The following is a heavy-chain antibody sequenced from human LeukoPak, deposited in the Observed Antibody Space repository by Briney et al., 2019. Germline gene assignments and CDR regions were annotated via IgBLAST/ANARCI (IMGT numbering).Heavy chain of an antibody. Sequence: KPGGSLRLSCAASGFNFSTYTMNWVRQAPGKGLEWISSISGSGSHIYYADSVKGRLIISRDNAKNSLFLEMNGLRVEDTAIYYCAKDRSSDWHRAEYFQDWGQGTLVTVSS. CDR1: GFNFSTYT. V-gene: IGHV3-21*01. CDR3: AKDRSSDWHRAEYFQD. D-gene: IGHD6-19*01. J-gene: IGHJ1*01. CDR2: ISGSGSHI.